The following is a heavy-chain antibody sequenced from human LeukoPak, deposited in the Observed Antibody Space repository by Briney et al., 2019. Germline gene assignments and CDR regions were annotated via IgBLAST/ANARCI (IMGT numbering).Heavy chain of an antibody. CDR3: AKAAPYYSGYDYNQALFDY. V-gene: IGHV3-23*01. CDR2: ISESGGTT. D-gene: IGHD5-12*01. Sequence: GGSLRLSCAASGFTFSSYSMNWVRQAPGKGLEWVSSISESGGTTDYADSVKGRFTISRDNSKNTLYLQMNSLRAEDTAVYYCAKAAPYYSGYDYNQALFDYWGQGTLVTVSS. CDR1: GFTFSSYS. J-gene: IGHJ4*02.